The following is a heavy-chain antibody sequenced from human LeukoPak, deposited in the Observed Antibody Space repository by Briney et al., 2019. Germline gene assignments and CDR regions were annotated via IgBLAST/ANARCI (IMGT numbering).Heavy chain of an antibody. CDR2: INPSGGST. CDR1: GYTFTGYY. CDR3: ARDRGWLQVDY. V-gene: IGHV1-46*01. Sequence: ASVKVSCKASGYTFTGYYIHWVRQAPGQGLEWMGIINPSGGSTSYAQKFQGRVTMTRDMSTSTVYMELSSLRSEDTAVYYCARDRGWLQVDYWGQGTLVTVSS. J-gene: IGHJ4*02. D-gene: IGHD5-24*01.